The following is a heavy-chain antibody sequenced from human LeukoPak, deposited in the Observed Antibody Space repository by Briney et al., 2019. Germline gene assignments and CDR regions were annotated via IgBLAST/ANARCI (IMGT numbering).Heavy chain of an antibody. CDR3: ARGRGARGYSYYTGQENWFDP. CDR1: GYTFTSYG. J-gene: IGHJ5*02. D-gene: IGHD5-18*01. CDR2: ISAYNGYT. Sequence: ASVKVSCKASGYTFTSYGISWVRQAPGQGLEWMGWISAYNGYTNYAQKLQGRVTMTTDTSTSTAYMELRSLRSDDTAVYYCARGRGARGYSYYTGQENWFDPWGQGTLVTVSS. V-gene: IGHV1-18*04.